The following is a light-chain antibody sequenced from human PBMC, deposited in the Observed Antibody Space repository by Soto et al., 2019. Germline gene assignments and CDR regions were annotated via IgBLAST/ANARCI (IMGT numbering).Light chain of an antibody. CDR1: QRVDRY. J-gene: IGKJ1*01. CDR3: QQYKDYTWI. V-gene: IGKV1-5*01. CDR2: DAS. Sequence: DIQMTQSPSTLYASVGDRVSITCRASQRVDRYLAWYQQKPGKAPQLLIYDASRLESGVPSRFSGSGSGTEFTLTISSLQPDDFTTFYCQQYKDYTWIFGQETKVEV.